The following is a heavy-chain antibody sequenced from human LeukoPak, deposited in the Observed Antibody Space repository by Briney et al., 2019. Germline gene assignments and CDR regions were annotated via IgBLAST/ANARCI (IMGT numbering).Heavy chain of an antibody. CDR3: ATADWASFYFDS. V-gene: IGHV4-31*03. CDR2: TSYSEGT. CDR1: GGSVSRGGYY. J-gene: IGHJ4*02. Sequence: SETLSLTCTVSGGSVSRGGYYWNWIRQHPGKGLEWIGFTSYSEGTYYNPSFMSRITISVDRSQNQFSLKMRDVTAADTAVYFCATADWASFYFDSWGQGDLVAVSS. D-gene: IGHD2-21*01.